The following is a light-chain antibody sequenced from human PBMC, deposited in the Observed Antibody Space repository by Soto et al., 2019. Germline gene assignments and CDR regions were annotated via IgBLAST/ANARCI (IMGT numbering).Light chain of an antibody. V-gene: IGKV1-5*03. J-gene: IGKJ1*01. Sequence: IQLTQSPSSLSACVGDIVTISCEASQDISNYLNWHQQKPGKAPKLLIYKASTLKSGVPSRFSGSGSGTEFTLTISSLQPDDFATYYCQHYNSYSEAFGQGTKVDIK. CDR3: QHYNSYSEA. CDR1: QDISNY. CDR2: KAS.